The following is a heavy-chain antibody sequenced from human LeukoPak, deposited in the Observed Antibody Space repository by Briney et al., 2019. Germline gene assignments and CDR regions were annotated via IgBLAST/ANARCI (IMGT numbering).Heavy chain of an antibody. CDR3: ARGWEAYYYDNSGCYHFDY. D-gene: IGHD3-22*01. CDR1: GYTFTSYG. CDR2: ISAYNGNT. Sequence: ASVKVSCKASGYTFTSYGISWVRQAPGQGLEWMGWISAYNGNTNYAQKLQGRVTMSTDTSTSTGYMELSSLKSEDTAVYYCARGWEAYYYDNSGCYHFDYWGQGTLLTVSS. V-gene: IGHV1-18*01. J-gene: IGHJ4*02.